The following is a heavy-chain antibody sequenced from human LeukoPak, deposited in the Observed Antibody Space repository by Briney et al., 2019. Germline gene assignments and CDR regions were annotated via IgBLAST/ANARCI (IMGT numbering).Heavy chain of an antibody. CDR3: ARLKYGTSSGYYDY. CDR2: IDPSDSYV. J-gene: IGHJ4*02. CDR1: GYSFTYYW. V-gene: IGHV5-10-1*01. Sequence: GESLRISCKGSGYSFTYYWITWVRQMPGKGLEWIGGIDPSDSYVNNSPSFQGHVTISVDKSITTAYLQWSSLKASGTAIYYCARLKYGTSSGYYDYWGQGTLVTVSS. D-gene: IGHD2-2*01.